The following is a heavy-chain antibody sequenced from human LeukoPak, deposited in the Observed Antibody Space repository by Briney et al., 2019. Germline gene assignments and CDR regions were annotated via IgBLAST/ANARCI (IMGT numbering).Heavy chain of an antibody. V-gene: IGHV1-69*13. J-gene: IGHJ2*01. CDR3: AREEGGSYLPHWYFDL. Sequence: ASVKVSCKASGGTFSKYTISWVRQRPGQGLEWMGGITPLFGTANYAQKFQGRVTITADESASTAYMELSSLRSEDTAVYYCAREEGGSYLPHWYFDLWGRGTLVTVSS. CDR1: GGTFSKYT. CDR2: ITPLFGTA. D-gene: IGHD1-26*01.